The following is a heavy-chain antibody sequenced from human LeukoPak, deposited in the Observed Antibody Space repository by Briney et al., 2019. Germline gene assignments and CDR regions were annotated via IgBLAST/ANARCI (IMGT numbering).Heavy chain of an antibody. D-gene: IGHD4-17*01. CDR2: INAGNGNT. Sequence: ASVKVSCKASGYTFTSYAMHWVRQAPGQRLEWMGWINAGNGNTKYSQKFQGRVTITRDTSASTAYMELSSLRSEDTAVYYCARTPDYAVRYYYYGMDVWGQGTTVTVSS. J-gene: IGHJ6*02. CDR1: GYTFTSYA. V-gene: IGHV1-3*01. CDR3: ARTPDYAVRYYYYGMDV.